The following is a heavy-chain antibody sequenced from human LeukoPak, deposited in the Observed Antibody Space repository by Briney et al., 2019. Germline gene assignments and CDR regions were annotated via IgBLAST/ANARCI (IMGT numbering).Heavy chain of an antibody. D-gene: IGHD4-17*01. CDR1: GGSFSGYY. CDR3: ARLRDYGDDDGLSEDWYFDL. V-gene: IGHV4-34*01. J-gene: IGHJ2*01. CDR2: INHSGST. Sequence: PSETLSLTCAVYGGSFSGYYWSWIRQPPGKGLEWIEEINHSGSTNYNPSLKSRVTISVDTSKNQFSLKLSSVTAADTAVYYCARLRDYGDDDGLSEDWYFDLWGRGTLVTVSP.